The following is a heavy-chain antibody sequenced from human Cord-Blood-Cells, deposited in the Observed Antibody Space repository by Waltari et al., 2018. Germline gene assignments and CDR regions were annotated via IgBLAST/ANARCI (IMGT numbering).Heavy chain of an antibody. D-gene: IGHD6-6*01. CDR1: GFTFSSYS. Sequence: EVQLVESGGGLVKSGGSLRLSCAASGFTFSSYSMKWVRQAPGKGLEWVSSISSSSSYIYYADSVKGRFTISRDNAKNSLYLQMNSLRAEDTAVYYCARPYSSSSLDAFDIWGQGTMVTVSS. CDR3: ARPYSSSSLDAFDI. V-gene: IGHV3-21*01. CDR2: ISSSSSYI. J-gene: IGHJ3*02.